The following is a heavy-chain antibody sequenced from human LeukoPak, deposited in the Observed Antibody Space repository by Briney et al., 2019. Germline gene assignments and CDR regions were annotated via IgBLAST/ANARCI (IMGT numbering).Heavy chain of an antibody. D-gene: IGHD3-16*01. CDR1: GFTFSSSW. J-gene: IGHJ4*02. CDR2: IKPDGSEG. Sequence: GSLILSCAASGFTFSSSWMTWVRQAPGKGLEWVATIKPDGSEGSYVDSVNGRFTISRDNAKNSLFLRMISLRAEDTAVYYCARDRAYKSFDYWGQGALVTVSS. V-gene: IGHV3-7*04. CDR3: ARDRAYKSFDY.